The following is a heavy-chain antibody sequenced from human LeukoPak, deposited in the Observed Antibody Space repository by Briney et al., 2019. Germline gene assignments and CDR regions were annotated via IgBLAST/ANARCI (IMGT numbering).Heavy chain of an antibody. CDR2: VYYNGDT. J-gene: IGHJ6*03. CDR3: ALDTGHWSNYYYLDV. V-gene: IGHV4-59*11. D-gene: IGHD2-8*02. Sequence: SETLSLTCTVSGDSIIGHYWTWVRQSPGKRLEWIGKVYYNGDTSNNPSLRSRVTISLDTSKSQVSLKLSSVTAADTAVYYCALDTGHWSNYYYLDVWGEGTTVTVSS. CDR1: GDSIIGHY.